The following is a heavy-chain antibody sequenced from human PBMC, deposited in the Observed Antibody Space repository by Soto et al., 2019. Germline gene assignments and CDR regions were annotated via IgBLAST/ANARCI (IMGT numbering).Heavy chain of an antibody. V-gene: IGHV1-18*01. D-gene: IGHD3-16*01. CDR3: VMVDNYVTPTPQDV. CDR2: ISPYTGNT. J-gene: IGHJ6*02. Sequence: QVQLVQSGDEVKKPGASVKVSCKASGYIFVNYGIAWVRQAPGQGLEWMGWISPYTGNTHSASKVQGRLTMTTDTSTSTACMVLGSLTSDDTAVYYCVMVDNYVTPTPQDVWGQGTTVTVSS. CDR1: GYIFVNYG.